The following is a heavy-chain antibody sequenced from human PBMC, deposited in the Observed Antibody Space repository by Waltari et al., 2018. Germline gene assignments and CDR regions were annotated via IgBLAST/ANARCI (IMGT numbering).Heavy chain of an antibody. CDR2: INSDGSST. D-gene: IGHD3-22*01. V-gene: IGHV3-74*01. CDR1: GFTFSRYW. Sequence: EVQLVESGGGLVQPGGSLRLSCAASGFTFSRYWMHWVRQAPGKGLVWVSRINSDGSSTSYADSVKGRFTISRDNAKNTLYLQMNSLRAEDTAVYYCARGGGIVVVRSWFDPWGQGTLVTVSS. J-gene: IGHJ5*02. CDR3: ARGGGIVVVRSWFDP.